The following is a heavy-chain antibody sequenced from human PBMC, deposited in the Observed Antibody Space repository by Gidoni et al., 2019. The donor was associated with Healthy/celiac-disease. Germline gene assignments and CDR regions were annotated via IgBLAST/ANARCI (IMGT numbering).Heavy chain of an antibody. CDR1: GFTFRSYA. Sequence: EVQLLESGGGLVQPGGSLRLSCAASGFTFRSYAMSWVRQAPGKGLEWVSAISGSGGSTYYADSVKGRFTISRDNSKNTLYLQMNSLRAEDTTVYYCATSPVDYGDYGENYWGQGTLVTVSS. CDR3: ATSPVDYGDYGENY. J-gene: IGHJ4*02. D-gene: IGHD4-17*01. CDR2: ISGSGGST. V-gene: IGHV3-23*01.